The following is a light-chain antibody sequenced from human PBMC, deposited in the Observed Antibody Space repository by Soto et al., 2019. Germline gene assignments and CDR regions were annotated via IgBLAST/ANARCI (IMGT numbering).Light chain of an antibody. CDR2: DVT. V-gene: IGLV2-8*01. CDR1: SSDVGGYSF. CDR3: SSYTSSSTLDV. J-gene: IGLJ1*01. Sequence: QSALTQPPSASGSPGQSVTISCTGTSSDVGGYSFVSWYQQRPGKAPKLMIYDVTKRPSGVPDRFSASKSGNTASLTVSGLQAADEADYFCSSYTSSSTLDVFGTGTKLTVL.